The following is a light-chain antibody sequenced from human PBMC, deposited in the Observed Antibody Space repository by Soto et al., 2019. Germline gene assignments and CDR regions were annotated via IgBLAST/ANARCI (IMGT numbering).Light chain of an antibody. CDR2: GVT. J-gene: IGLJ1*01. CDR1: RRDVGAYTY. CDR3: SSYAGSNNYV. V-gene: IGLV2-8*01. Sequence: QSVLTQPASVSGSPGQSITISCTGTRRDVGAYTYVSWYQQHPGKAPKLMIYGVTERPSGVPDRFSGSKSGNTASLTVSGLQTEDEAYCYCSSYAGSNNYVFGTGTKVTVL.